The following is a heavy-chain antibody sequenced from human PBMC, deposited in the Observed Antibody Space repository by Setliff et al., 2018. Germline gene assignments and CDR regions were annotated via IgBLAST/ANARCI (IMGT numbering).Heavy chain of an antibody. CDR3: ITASLAAASTC. CDR1: GLRFSNAW. D-gene: IGHD6-13*01. CDR2: IKSKTDGGTT. J-gene: IGHJ4*02. V-gene: IGHV3-15*01. Sequence: GGSLRLSCAASGLRFSNAWMTWVRQAPGKGLEWVGRIKSKTDGGTTDYAAPVKDRFTISRDDSKNTLNLQMNSLKTEDTAVYYCITASLAAASTCWGQGTLVTVSS.